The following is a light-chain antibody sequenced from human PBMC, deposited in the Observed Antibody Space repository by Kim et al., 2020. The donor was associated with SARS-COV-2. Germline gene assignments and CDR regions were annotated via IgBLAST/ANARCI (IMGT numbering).Light chain of an antibody. CDR3: SSYTSTNTLV. CDR2: DVT. Sequence: GQAITLSCTGGGNDVGGYSHVSWHQQYPGKAPKIMIYDVTKRPSGVSNRFSGSKSGNTASLTISGLQAEDEADYYCSSYTSTNTLVFGGGTQLTVL. CDR1: GNDVGGYSH. J-gene: IGLJ2*01. V-gene: IGLV2-14*04.